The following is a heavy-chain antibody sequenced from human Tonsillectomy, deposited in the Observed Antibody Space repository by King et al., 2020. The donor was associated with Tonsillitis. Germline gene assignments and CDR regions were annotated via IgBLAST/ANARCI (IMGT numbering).Heavy chain of an antibody. J-gene: IGHJ3*02. CDR2: INPSAAST. CDR3: ARGQFYYDRSGYHDAFDI. V-gene: IGHV1-46*01. CDR1: GYTFSIYY. Sequence: VQLVEAGAEVKKPGASVKVSCKASGYTFSIYYIHWVRQAPGQRLEWMGIINPSAASTSYPQKFLGRVTMTSDTSTSIVYMELSSLRSEDTAVYYCARGQFYYDRSGYHDAFDIWGPGTMVTVSS. D-gene: IGHD3-22*01.